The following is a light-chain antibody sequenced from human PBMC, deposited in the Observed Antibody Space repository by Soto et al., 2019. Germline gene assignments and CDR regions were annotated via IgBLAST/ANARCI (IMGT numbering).Light chain of an antibody. CDR2: PAS. CDR1: QTVGRNY. J-gene: IGKJ4*01. CDR3: QQYAASPLT. Sequence: EIVLTQSPGTLSLSPGERATLSCRASQTVGRNYLAWYQQKPGHTPRLLLYPASNRAPSIPDRFSGSGSGTDFTLTISRLEPEDFAVYYGQQYAASPLTFGGGAKVEIK. V-gene: IGKV3-20*01.